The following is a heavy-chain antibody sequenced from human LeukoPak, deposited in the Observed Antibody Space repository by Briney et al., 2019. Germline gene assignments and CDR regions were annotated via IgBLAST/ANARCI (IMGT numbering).Heavy chain of an antibody. CDR3: ARRGPPRTLLRGVKSGWFDP. CDR1: GYSISSDYY. J-gene: IGHJ5*02. Sequence: SETLSLTCTVSGYSISSDYYWAWIRQPPGKGLEWIGSIYHSGSTYYNPSLKSRVTISVDTSKNQFSLKLSSVSAADTAVYYCARRGPPRTLLRGVKSGWFDPWGQGTLVTVSS. D-gene: IGHD3-10*01. CDR2: IYHSGST. V-gene: IGHV4-38-2*02.